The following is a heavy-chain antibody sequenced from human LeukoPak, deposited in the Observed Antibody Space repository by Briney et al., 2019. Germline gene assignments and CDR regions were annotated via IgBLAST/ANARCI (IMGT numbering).Heavy chain of an antibody. D-gene: IGHD2-2*01. CDR2: IYYSGST. J-gene: IGHJ1*01. Sequence: SETLSLTCTVSGGSISSSSYYWGWIRQPPGKGLEWIGSIYYSGSTYYNPSLKSRVTISVDTSKNQFSLKLSSVTAADTAVYYCARDSVDVVPAARYFQHWGQGTLVTVSS. CDR1: GGSISSSSYY. CDR3: ARDSVDVVPAARYFQH. V-gene: IGHV4-39*07.